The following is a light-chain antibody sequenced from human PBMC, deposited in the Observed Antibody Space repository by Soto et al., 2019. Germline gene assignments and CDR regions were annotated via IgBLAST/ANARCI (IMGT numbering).Light chain of an antibody. V-gene: IGKV3-11*01. CDR2: DAS. CDR3: QQRSNWPSIT. Sequence: EIVLTQSPATLALSPGERATLSCRANQSVSSYLAWYQQKPGQAXRLLISDASNRAPGIPVRFSGSGFGTDFTLTISSLEAEDSAVYYCQQRSNWPSITFGQGTRLEIK. CDR1: QSVSSY. J-gene: IGKJ5*01.